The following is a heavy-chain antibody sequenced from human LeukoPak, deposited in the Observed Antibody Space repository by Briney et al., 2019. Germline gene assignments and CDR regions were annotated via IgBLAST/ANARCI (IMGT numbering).Heavy chain of an antibody. CDR1: GDSISSNSAA. V-gene: IGHV6-1*01. CDR2: TYYRSKWYN. J-gene: IGHJ6*02. CDR3: ARTPKYSSYYYYGMDV. Sequence: SQTLSLTCAISGDSISSNSAAWHWIRQSPSRGLEWLGRTYYRSKWYNDYAVSVKSRITINPDTSKNQFSLQLNSVTPEDTAVYYCARTPKYSSYYYYGMDVWGQGTTVTVSS. D-gene: IGHD5-18*01.